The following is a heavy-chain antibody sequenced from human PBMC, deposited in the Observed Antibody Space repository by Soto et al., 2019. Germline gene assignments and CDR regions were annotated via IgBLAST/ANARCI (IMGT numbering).Heavy chain of an antibody. J-gene: IGHJ4*02. Sequence: SGGGLVQPGRSLRLSCAASGFTFDDYAMHWVRQAPGKGLEWVSGISWNSGTIRYADSVKGRFTISSNNAKNSLYLQMNKLGNGGKGLYYCAKVLPSPYCTGNSCFSPQFDYWGQGTLVTVSS. CDR3: AKVLPSPYCTGNSCFSPQFDY. CDR2: ISWNSGTI. CDR1: GFTFDDYA. D-gene: IGHD2-15*01. V-gene: IGHV3-9*01.